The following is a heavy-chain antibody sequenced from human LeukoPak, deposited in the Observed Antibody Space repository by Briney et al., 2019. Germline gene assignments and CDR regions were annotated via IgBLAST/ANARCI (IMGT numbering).Heavy chain of an antibody. V-gene: IGHV4-39*07. Sequence: SETLSLTCTVSGGSISSSSYYWGWIRQPPGKGLEWIGTIFYSGSTYYNPSLKSRVTISVDTSKNQFSLKLSSVTAADTALYFCARATPYYYGSETYYLFDFWGQGALVTVSS. J-gene: IGHJ4*02. CDR3: ARATPYYYGSETYYLFDF. CDR2: IFYSGST. D-gene: IGHD3-10*01. CDR1: GGSISSSSYY.